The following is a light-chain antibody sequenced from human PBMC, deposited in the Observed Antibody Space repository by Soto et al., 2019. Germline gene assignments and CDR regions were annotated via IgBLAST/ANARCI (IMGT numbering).Light chain of an antibody. CDR3: QSYDSKVSGLWV. CDR1: NSNIGANYV. CDR2: GNT. V-gene: IGLV1-40*01. J-gene: IGLJ3*02. Sequence: QSVLTQPPSVSGAPGQRVTISCTGNNSNIGANYVVHWYQQLPGTAPKLLIYGNTNPPSGVPDRFSGSRSGTSASLAITGLQAEDEAAYYCQSYDSKVSGLWVFGGGTKLTVL.